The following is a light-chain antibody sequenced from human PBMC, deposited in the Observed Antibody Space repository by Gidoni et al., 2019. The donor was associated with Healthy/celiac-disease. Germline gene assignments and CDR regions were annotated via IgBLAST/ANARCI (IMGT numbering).Light chain of an antibody. CDR2: GAS. J-gene: IGKJ1*01. V-gene: IGKV3-20*01. CDR1: QSVSSSY. Sequence: EIALPPSLGTMSLSPGERATLSCSASQSVSSSYLAWYQQKPGQAPRLLIYGASSRATGIPDRFRGSGSGTDFTLTISRLEPEDFAVYYCQQYGSSPETFGQGTKVEIK. CDR3: QQYGSSPET.